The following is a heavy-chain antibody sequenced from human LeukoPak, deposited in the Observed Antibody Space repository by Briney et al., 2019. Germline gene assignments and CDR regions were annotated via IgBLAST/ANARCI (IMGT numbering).Heavy chain of an antibody. Sequence: SETLSLTCTVSGGSISSYYWGWVRQPPGKGLEWIGSIYYSGSTYYNPSLKSRVTISVDTSKNQFSLKLSSVTAADTAVYYCARQTAYYDILTGYYPYYFDYWGQGTLVTVSS. CDR3: ARQTAYYDILTGYYPYYFDY. V-gene: IGHV4-39*01. CDR2: IYYSGST. J-gene: IGHJ4*02. CDR1: GGSISSYY. D-gene: IGHD3-9*01.